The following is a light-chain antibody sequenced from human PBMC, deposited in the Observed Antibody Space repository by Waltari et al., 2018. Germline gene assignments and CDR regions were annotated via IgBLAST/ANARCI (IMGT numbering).Light chain of an antibody. J-gene: IGLJ1*01. CDR3: CSYAGLGIYV. Sequence: QSGLTQPASVSGSPGQPITISCTGTSSDVGNYNLVPLYQQYPGKAPKLMVYEVTRRSSGVSDRFSGSKSGNTASLTIYGLQSEDEADYYCCSYAGLGIYVFGTGTKVTVL. CDR1: SSDVGNYNL. CDR2: EVT. V-gene: IGLV2-23*02.